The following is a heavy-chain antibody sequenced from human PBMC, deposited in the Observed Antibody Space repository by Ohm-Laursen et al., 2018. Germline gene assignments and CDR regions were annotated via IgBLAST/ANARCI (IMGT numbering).Heavy chain of an antibody. D-gene: IGHD6-19*01. CDR1: GESISGYY. V-gene: IGHV4-4*07. CDR2: IYSSGNT. J-gene: IGHJ4*02. CDR3: ARDGSGWYSH. Sequence: TLSLTCTVSGESISGYYWNWIRLPAGQGLEWIGRIYSSGNTIYNPSLKSRVTMSVNTSKNQFSLKLNSVTAADTAVYYCARDGSGWYSHWGQGTLVTVSS.